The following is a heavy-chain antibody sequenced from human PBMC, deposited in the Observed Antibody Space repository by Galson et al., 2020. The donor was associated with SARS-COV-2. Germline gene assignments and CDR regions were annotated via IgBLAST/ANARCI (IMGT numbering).Heavy chain of an antibody. CDR2: TYYRSTWYY. CDR1: GDRVSSNTAA. J-gene: IGHJ6*02. Sequence: KILETLSLTYAIPGDRVSSNTAAWHLVRPSPSRGLEWLGRTYYRSTWYYDYAPSVKSRLTIHPDTSQNQFSLQLNSVNPGDTAVYYCARDYKSRWRPLYDYNAMDGWCQGTTVIDAS. V-gene: IGHV6-1*01. CDR3: ARDYKSRWRPLYDYNAMDG. D-gene: IGHD3-10*01.